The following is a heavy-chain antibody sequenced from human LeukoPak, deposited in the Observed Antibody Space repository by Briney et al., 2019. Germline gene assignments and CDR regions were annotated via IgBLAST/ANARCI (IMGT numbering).Heavy chain of an antibody. CDR1: GGTFISYA. CDR3: ASSRGIRGWYDY. CDR2: ISAYNGNT. D-gene: IGHD6-19*01. V-gene: IGHV1-18*01. J-gene: IGHJ4*02. Sequence: ASVKVSCKASGGTFISYAISWVRQAPGQGLEWMGWISAYNGNTNYAQKLQGRVTMTTDTSTSTAYMELRSLRSDDTAVYYCASSRGIRGWYDYWGQGTLVTVSS.